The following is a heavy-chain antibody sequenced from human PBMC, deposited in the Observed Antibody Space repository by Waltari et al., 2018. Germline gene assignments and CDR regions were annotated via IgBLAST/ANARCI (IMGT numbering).Heavy chain of an antibody. CDR3: ARGLSTMIVVVRYPHDAFDI. J-gene: IGHJ3*02. CDR2: SYHSGST. D-gene: IGHD3-22*01. CDR1: GYSISSGYY. Sequence: QVQLQESGPGLVKPSETLSLTCAVSGYSISSGYYWGWIRQPPGKGLEWIGSSYHSGSTYYNPSLKSRVTISVDTSKNQFSLKLSSVTAADTAVYYCARGLSTMIVVVRYPHDAFDIWGQGTMVTVSS. V-gene: IGHV4-38-2*01.